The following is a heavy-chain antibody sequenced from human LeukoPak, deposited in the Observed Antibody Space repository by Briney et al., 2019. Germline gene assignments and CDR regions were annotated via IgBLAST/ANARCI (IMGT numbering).Heavy chain of an antibody. V-gene: IGHV1-2*02. CDR2: INAKNGGA. J-gene: IGHJ6*03. Sequence: ASVKVSCKASGYTFTDYYIDWVRQAPGQGLEWMGWINAKNGGAKYSQKFQGRVTMTRDTSISTAYMEVSSLRSDDTAMYYCARLDYYYYMDVWGKGTTVTVSS. CDR3: ARLDYYYYMDV. CDR1: GYTFTDYY.